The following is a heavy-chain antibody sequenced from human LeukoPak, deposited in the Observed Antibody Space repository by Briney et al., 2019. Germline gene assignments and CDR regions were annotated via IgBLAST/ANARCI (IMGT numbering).Heavy chain of an antibody. CDR1: GFTFSTYA. J-gene: IGHJ4*02. CDR2: ISGSGAKT. CDR3: AKEYSGRFSPFPSYFDY. D-gene: IGHD1-26*01. Sequence: GGSLRLSCAASGFTFSTYAMNWVRQAPGKALEWVSAISGSGAKTYHADFVKGRFTISRDNSKNTLYPQINSLRAEDPAVYYCAKEYSGRFSPFPSYFDYWGQGTLVTVSS. V-gene: IGHV3-23*01.